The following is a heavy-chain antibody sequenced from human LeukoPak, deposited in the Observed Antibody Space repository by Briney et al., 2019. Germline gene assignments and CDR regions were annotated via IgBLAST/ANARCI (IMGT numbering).Heavy chain of an antibody. CDR1: GFTFDDYA. J-gene: IGHJ3*02. Sequence: GGSLRLSCAASGFTFDDYAMHWVRQAPGKGLEWVAGISGNSGSIGYADSVKGRFTISRDNAKNSLYLQMNSLRAEDTALYYRAKDINPVLLWFGAVDIWGQGTMVTVSS. V-gene: IGHV3-9*01. D-gene: IGHD3-10*01. CDR2: ISGNSGSI. CDR3: AKDINPVLLWFGAVDI.